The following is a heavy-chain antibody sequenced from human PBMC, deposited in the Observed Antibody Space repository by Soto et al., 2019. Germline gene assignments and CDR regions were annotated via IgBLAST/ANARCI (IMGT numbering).Heavy chain of an antibody. D-gene: IGHD3-10*01. CDR2: TIASGSAT. V-gene: IGHV3-23*01. CDR1: GFTFSSYA. CDR3: AKENPMVRGLDMVDY. Sequence: PGGSLRLSCAASGFTFSSYAMSWVRQAPGKGLEWVSGTIASGSATYYADSVKGRFTMFRDNSKNTLYLQMNSLRVEDTAIYYCAKENPMVRGLDMVDYWGRGTLVTVSS. J-gene: IGHJ4*02.